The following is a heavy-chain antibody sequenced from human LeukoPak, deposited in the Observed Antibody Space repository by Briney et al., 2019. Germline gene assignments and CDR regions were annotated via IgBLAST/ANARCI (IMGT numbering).Heavy chain of an antibody. CDR1: GGTFISYA. Sequence: ASVKVSCKASGGTFISYAISWVRQAPGQGLEWMGGIIPIFGTANYAQKFQGRVTITADESTSSAYMELSSLRSEDTAVYYCARVGGVSSGWAYYFDYWGQGTLVTVSS. J-gene: IGHJ4*02. CDR2: IIPIFGTA. D-gene: IGHD6-19*01. V-gene: IGHV1-69*13. CDR3: ARVGGVSSGWAYYFDY.